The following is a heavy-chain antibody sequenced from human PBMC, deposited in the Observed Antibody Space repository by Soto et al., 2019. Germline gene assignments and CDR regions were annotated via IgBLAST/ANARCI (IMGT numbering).Heavy chain of an antibody. V-gene: IGHV1-24*01. CDR3: AAGGTRWLHSPFDY. Sequence: HVHLVQSGAEVKKPGASVKVSCKVSGHTLTEFSMHWVRQAPGKGLEWMGGFDPEDGEIVYAQNFQGRVTMTEDTSTDSAYMELSSLNSEDTAVYYCAAGGTRWLHSPFDYWGQGTLVTVSS. J-gene: IGHJ4*02. D-gene: IGHD1-1*01. CDR2: FDPEDGEI. CDR1: GHTLTEFS.